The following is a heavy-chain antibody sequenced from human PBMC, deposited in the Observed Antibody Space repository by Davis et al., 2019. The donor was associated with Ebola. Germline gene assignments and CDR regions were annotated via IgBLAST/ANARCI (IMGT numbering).Heavy chain of an antibody. D-gene: IGHD6-6*01. CDR1: GYSFTSYW. CDR2: IDPSDSYT. V-gene: IGHV5-10-1*01. Sequence: PGGSLRLSCKGSGYSFTSYWISWVRQMPGKGLEWMGRIDPSDSYTNYSPSFQGHVTISADKSISTAYLQWSSLKASDTAMYYCARHKAARPGTGYYYYYYGMDVWGQGTTVTVSS. J-gene: IGHJ6*02. CDR3: ARHKAARPGTGYYYYYYGMDV.